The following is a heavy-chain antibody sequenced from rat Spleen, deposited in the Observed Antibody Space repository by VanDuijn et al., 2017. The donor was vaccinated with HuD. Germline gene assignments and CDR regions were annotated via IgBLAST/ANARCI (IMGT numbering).Heavy chain of an antibody. Sequence: EVQLVESGGGLVQPGRSLKLSCVASGFTFNNYWMTWIRQAPGKGLEWVASITNTGRSTYYPDSVRGRFAISRDTAANTLYLQMSSLRSEDTATYHCTRGGFYRYWGQGVMVTVSS. CDR2: ITNTGRST. D-gene: IGHD1-1*01. CDR1: GFTFNNYW. CDR3: TRGGFYRY. V-gene: IGHV5-31*01. J-gene: IGHJ2*01.